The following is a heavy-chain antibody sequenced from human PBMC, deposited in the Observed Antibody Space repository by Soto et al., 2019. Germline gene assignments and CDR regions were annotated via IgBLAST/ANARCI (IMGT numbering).Heavy chain of an antibody. J-gene: IGHJ6*02. CDR3: AGETQPHYGWDV. CDR1: GDSISSSVYF. Sequence: SETLSLTCTVSGDSISSSVYFWSWLRQPPGKGLEWIGYISYSGSTYYNPSLKSRVTISLDTSKNQFSLKLTSVTAADTAVYYCAGETQPHYGWDVWGQGTTVTVSS. V-gene: IGHV4-30-4*01. CDR2: ISYSGST. D-gene: IGHD3-10*01.